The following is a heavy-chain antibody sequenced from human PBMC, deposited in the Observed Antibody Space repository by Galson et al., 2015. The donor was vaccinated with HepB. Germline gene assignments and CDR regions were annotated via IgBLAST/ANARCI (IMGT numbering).Heavy chain of an antibody. CDR1: GFIFSNYG. Sequence: SLRLSCAASGFIFSNYGMHWIRQAPGKGLEWVAIISYDGSLRYYGDSVKGRFTISRDNSKNTLYLEMNSLRSEDTAVYYCAKWGVTMVRGVEAAAFDIWGQGTMVTVSS. D-gene: IGHD3-10*01. CDR2: ISYDGSLR. CDR3: AKWGVTMVRGVEAAAFDI. J-gene: IGHJ3*02. V-gene: IGHV3-30*18.